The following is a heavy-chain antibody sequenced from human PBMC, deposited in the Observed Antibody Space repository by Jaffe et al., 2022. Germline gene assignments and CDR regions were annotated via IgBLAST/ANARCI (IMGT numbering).Heavy chain of an antibody. J-gene: IGHJ4*02. Sequence: EVQLLESGGGLVQPGGSLRLSCAASGFTFSSYAMSWVRQAPGKGLEWVSAISGSGGSTYYADSVKGRFTISRDNSKNTLYLQMNSLRAEDTAVYYCASLPTVTTLLQRDYWGQGTLVTVSS. D-gene: IGHD4-17*01. CDR1: GFTFSSYA. CDR3: ASLPTVTTLLQRDY. V-gene: IGHV3-23*01. CDR2: ISGSGGST.